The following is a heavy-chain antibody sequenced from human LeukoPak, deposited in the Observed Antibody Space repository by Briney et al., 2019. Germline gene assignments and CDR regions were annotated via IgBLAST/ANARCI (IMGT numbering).Heavy chain of an antibody. Sequence: GGSLRLSCTASGFTFGDYAMSRVRQAPGKGLEWVGFIRSKAYGGTTEYAASVKGRFTISRDDSKSIAYLQMNSLKTEDTAVYYCVRVVTRVIFDYWGQGTLVTVSS. CDR3: VRVVTRVIFDY. J-gene: IGHJ4*02. D-gene: IGHD5-18*01. V-gene: IGHV3-49*04. CDR1: GFTFGDYA. CDR2: IRSKAYGGTT.